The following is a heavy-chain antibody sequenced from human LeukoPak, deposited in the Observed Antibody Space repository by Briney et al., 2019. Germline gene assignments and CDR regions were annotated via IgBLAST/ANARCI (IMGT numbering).Heavy chain of an antibody. Sequence: SETLSLTCTVSGGSISSGGYYWSWIRQHPGKGLEWIGYIYYSGSTYYNPSLKSRVTISVDTSKNQFSLKLSSVTAADTAVYYCARVRRIQLWPKSYFDYWGQGTLVTVSS. CDR3: ARVRRIQLWPKSYFDY. J-gene: IGHJ4*02. D-gene: IGHD5-18*01. V-gene: IGHV4-31*03. CDR2: IYYSGST. CDR1: GGSISSGGYY.